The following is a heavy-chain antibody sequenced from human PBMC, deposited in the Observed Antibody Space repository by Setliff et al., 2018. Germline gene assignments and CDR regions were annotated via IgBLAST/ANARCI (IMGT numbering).Heavy chain of an antibody. Sequence: GASVKVSCKASGYTFTNYGVSWVRQAPGQRLEWVGWIRASNDETDYAQKFRGRVTMTTDTSTSTAYMEMRSLTSDDTAVYYCARSSGPRVVLAADFDNWGQGTLVTVSS. D-gene: IGHD3-9*01. CDR2: IRASNDET. CDR3: ARSSGPRVVLAADFDN. CDR1: GYTFTNYG. V-gene: IGHV1-18*01. J-gene: IGHJ4*02.